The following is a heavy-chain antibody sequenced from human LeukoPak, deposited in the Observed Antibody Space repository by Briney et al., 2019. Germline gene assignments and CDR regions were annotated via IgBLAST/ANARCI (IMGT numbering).Heavy chain of an antibody. D-gene: IGHD1/OR15-1a*01. V-gene: IGHV3-30*02. J-gene: IGHJ4*02. CDR1: GFIFSDYG. Sequence: GGSLRLSCAASGFIFSDYGMHWVRQAPGKGLEWVPFIRYDGSNKYYADSVKGRFTISRDNSKNILYLQMNSLSSEDTAVYYCAKEGTASKPSDLDYWGQGTLVTVSS. CDR3: AKEGTASKPSDLDY. CDR2: IRYDGSNK.